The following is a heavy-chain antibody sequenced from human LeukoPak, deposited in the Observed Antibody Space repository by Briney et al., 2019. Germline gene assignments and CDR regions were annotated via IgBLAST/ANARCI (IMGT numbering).Heavy chain of an antibody. J-gene: IGHJ4*02. CDR1: GGSISSYY. CDR3: ARNYYDSSGYYYIYFDY. V-gene: IGHV4-59*01. CDR2: IYYSGST. D-gene: IGHD3-22*01. Sequence: SETLSLTCTVSGGSISSYYWSWIRQPPGKGLEWIGYIYYSGSTNYNPSLKSRVTISVDTSKNQFSLKLSSVTAADTAVYYCARNYYDSSGYYYIYFDYWGQGTLVTFSS.